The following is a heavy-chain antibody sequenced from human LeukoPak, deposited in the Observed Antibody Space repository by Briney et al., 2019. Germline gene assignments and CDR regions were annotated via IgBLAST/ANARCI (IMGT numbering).Heavy chain of an antibody. CDR1: GFTFSSYW. J-gene: IGHJ4*02. CDR2: INSDGSST. V-gene: IGHV3-74*01. CDR3: ARAPLASIYYFDY. D-gene: IGHD2-21*01. Sequence: GGSLRLSCAASGFTFSSYWMHWVRQAPGKGLVWVSRINSDGSSTSYADSVKGRFTISRDNAKNTLSLQMNSLRAEDTAMYYCARAPLASIYYFDYWGQGTLVTVSS.